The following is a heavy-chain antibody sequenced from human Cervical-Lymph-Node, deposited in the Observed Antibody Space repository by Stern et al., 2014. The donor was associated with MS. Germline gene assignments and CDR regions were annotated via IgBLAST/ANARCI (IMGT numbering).Heavy chain of an antibody. CDR2: IYPGDPDT. CDR1: GYTFSNFW. CDR3: VRRRDSAGYDTFDL. V-gene: IGHV5-51*01. D-gene: IGHD3-22*01. Sequence: EVQLVESGAEVKKPGESLKISCRTSGYTFSNFWIGWVRQMPGKGLEWMGGIYPGDPDTTYSPSFQGQVTISAVESISPAYLQWRSLKASDTAMYYCVRRRDSAGYDTFDLWGQGTMLIVSS. J-gene: IGHJ3*01.